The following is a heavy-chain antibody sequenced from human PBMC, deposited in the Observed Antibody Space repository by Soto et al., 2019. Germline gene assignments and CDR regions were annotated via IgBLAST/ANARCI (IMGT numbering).Heavy chain of an antibody. Sequence: PSETLSLTCTVSGGSVSSGSYYWSWIRQPPGKGLEWIGYIYYSGSTNYNPSLKSRVTISVDTSKNQFSLKLSSVTAADTAVYYCARGGGYDSMDYFDYWGQGTLVTVSS. CDR3: ARGGGYDSMDYFDY. CDR1: GGSVSSGSYY. D-gene: IGHD5-12*01. CDR2: IYYSGST. J-gene: IGHJ4*02. V-gene: IGHV4-61*01.